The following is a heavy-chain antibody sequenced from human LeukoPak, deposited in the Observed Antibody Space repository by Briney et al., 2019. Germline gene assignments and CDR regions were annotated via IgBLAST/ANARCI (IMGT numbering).Heavy chain of an antibody. CDR2: IYTSGST. CDR1: GGSVSSGSYY. CDR3: ARGRGSPPRYYYYYMDV. V-gene: IGHV4-61*02. D-gene: IGHD1-26*01. J-gene: IGHJ6*03. Sequence: PSQTLSLTCTVSGGSVSSGSYYWSWIRQPAGKGLEWIGRIYTSGSTNYNPPLKGRVTISVDTSKNQFSLKLSSVTAADTAVYYCARGRGSPPRYYYYYMDVWGKGTTVTVSS.